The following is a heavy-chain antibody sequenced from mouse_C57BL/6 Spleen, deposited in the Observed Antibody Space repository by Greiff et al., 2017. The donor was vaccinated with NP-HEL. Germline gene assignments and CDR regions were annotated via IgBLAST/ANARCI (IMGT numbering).Heavy chain of an antibody. CDR3: ARCRDAGFDY. CDR1: GFTFSDYG. J-gene: IGHJ2*01. Sequence: EVHLVESGGGLVKPGGSLKLSCAASGFTFSDYGMHWVRQAPEKGLEWVAYISSGSSTIYYADTVKGRFTISRDNAKNTLFLQMTSLRSEDTAMYYCARCRDAGFDYWGQGTTLTVSS. CDR2: ISSGSSTI. V-gene: IGHV5-17*01.